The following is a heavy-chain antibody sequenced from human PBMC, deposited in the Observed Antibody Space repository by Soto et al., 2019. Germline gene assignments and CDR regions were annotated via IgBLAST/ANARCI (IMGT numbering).Heavy chain of an antibody. Sequence: ASVKVSCKASGYTFSNNYIHWVRQAPGQGLEWMGVLNPSSGSTSYTQKFQGRVTLTRDTSTSTAYMDLSSLISDDTAVYYCARGHTVTIAISVGMDVWGQGTTVTVSS. CDR2: LNPSSGST. CDR1: GYTFSNNY. V-gene: IGHV1-46*01. D-gene: IGHD2-21*01. J-gene: IGHJ6*02. CDR3: ARGHTVTIAISVGMDV.